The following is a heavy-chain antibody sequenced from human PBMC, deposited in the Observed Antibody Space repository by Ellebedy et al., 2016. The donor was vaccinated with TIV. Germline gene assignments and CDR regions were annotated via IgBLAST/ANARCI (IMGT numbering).Heavy chain of an antibody. J-gene: IGHJ6*02. CDR3: AARSIFGVVMRV. CDR1: GYSISSGYY. CDR2: IYHSGST. Sequence: SETLSLTCTVSGYSISSGYYWGWIRPPPGKGLEWIGSIYHSGSTHYNPSLKSRVRTSLDTSKNQFSLKLSSVTAADTAVYYCAARSIFGVVMRVWGQGTTVTVSS. V-gene: IGHV4-38-2*02. D-gene: IGHD3-3*01.